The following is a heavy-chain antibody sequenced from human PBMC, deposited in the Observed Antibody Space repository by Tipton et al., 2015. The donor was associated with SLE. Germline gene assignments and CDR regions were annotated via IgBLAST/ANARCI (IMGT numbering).Heavy chain of an antibody. J-gene: IGHJ4*02. V-gene: IGHV1-18*01. CDR2: ISAYNGNT. D-gene: IGHD6-19*01. CDR3: ARDRIAVAVNYFDS. Sequence: VQSGAEVKKPGSSVKVSCKASGYTFTSYGISWVRQAPGQGLEWMGWISAYNGNTNYAQTLQGKVTMTTDTSTSTTFMELRSLRSDDPDVYYCARDRIAVAVNYFDSWGQGTLVTVSS. CDR1: GYTFTSYG.